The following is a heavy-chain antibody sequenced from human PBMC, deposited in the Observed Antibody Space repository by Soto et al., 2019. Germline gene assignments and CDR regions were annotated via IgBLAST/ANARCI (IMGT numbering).Heavy chain of an antibody. J-gene: IGHJ4*02. CDR3: AKGVGIAVAGGPFDY. Sequence: EVQLLESGGGLVQPGGSLRLSCAASGFTFSSYAMSWVRQAPGKGLEWVSAISGSGGSTYYADSVKGRFTISRDNSKNTLDQQMNRLRAEDTAVYYCAKGVGIAVAGGPFDYWGQGPLVTASS. V-gene: IGHV3-23*01. D-gene: IGHD6-19*01. CDR1: GFTFSSYA. CDR2: ISGSGGST.